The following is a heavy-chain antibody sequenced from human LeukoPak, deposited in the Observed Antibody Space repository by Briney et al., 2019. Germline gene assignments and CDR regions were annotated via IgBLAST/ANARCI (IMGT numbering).Heavy chain of an antibody. Sequence: GGSLRLSCAASGFTFSSYVMSWVRQAPGKGLEWVSAIIGSGGSTYYADSVKGRFTISRDNSKNTLYLQMNSLRAEDTAVYYCARDYTPNCTNGVCYRDYYYYYMDVWGKGTTVTVSS. D-gene: IGHD2-8*01. CDR2: IIGSGGST. V-gene: IGHV3-23*01. CDR1: GFTFSSYV. CDR3: ARDYTPNCTNGVCYRDYYYYYMDV. J-gene: IGHJ6*03.